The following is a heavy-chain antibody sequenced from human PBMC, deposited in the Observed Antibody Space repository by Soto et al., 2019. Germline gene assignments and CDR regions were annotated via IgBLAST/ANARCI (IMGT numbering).Heavy chain of an antibody. D-gene: IGHD5-18*01. CDR2: IFRTGDT. CDR1: GGSIGDNYY. CDR3: ARPPILQRWRYYVDQ. J-gene: IGHJ4*02. Sequence: QLHLQESGPGLVKPSETLSLTCTVSGGSIGDNYYWGWLRQTPGKGLEWIGNIFRTGDTYFNPSLNSRLTITIDTSKNQFSLKLTSVTATDTGVYYCARPPILQRWRYYVDQWGQGTLVTVYS. V-gene: IGHV4-39*01.